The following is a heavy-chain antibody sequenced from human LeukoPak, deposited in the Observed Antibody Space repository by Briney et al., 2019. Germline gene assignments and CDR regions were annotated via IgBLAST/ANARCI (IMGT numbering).Heavy chain of an antibody. CDR2: INHSGNT. Sequence: SETLSLTTAVYRGSSCGYYWSCSCDPPRKGLERIGEINHSGNTNYNPSLTTRVSISVDTTKNQFSLKPGSVTGADTAVYYCARQLYYDSSGYYYYFDYWGQGTLVTVSS. CDR3: ARQLYYDSSGYYYYFDY. V-gene: IGHV4-34*01. CDR1: RGSSCGYY. D-gene: IGHD3-22*01. J-gene: IGHJ4*02.